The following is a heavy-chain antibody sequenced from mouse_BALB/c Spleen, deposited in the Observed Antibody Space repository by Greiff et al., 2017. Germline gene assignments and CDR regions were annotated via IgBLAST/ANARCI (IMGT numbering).Heavy chain of an antibody. V-gene: IGHV1-18*01. CDR1: GYTFTDYN. CDR2: INPNNGGT. Sequence: EVQLQQSGPELVKPGASVKIPCKASGYTFTDYNMDWVKQSHGKSLEWIGDINPNNGGTIYNQKFKGKATLTVDKSSSTAYMELRSLTSEDTAFYYCARSYRYNYAMDYWGQGTSVTVSS. CDR3: ARSYRYNYAMDY. D-gene: IGHD2-14*01. J-gene: IGHJ4*01.